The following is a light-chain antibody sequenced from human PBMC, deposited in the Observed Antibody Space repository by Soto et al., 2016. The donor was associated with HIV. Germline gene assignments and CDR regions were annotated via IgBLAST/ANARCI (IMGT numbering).Light chain of an antibody. CDR3: QQSYGTPLT. J-gene: IGKJ5*01. Sequence: DIQMTQSPSSLSAYIGDGVTITCRASQMINSYLNWYQQKPGKAPKLLIYAASSLHVGVPSRFTGSGSGTDFSLTISNLQPEDFATYYCQQSYGTPLTFGQGTRLEI. CDR2: AAS. V-gene: IGKV1-39*01. CDR1: QMINSY.